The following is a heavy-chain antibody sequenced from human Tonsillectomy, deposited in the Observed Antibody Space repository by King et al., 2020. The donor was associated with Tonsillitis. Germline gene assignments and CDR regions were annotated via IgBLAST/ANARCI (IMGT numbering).Heavy chain of an antibody. CDR3: AGLNVAIQDDDF. V-gene: IGHV3-30*02. CDR1: GFTFSNSD. CDR2: IHYDGTNE. Sequence: QLVQSGGGVVQPGGSLRLSCAASGFTFSNSDIHWVRQAPGKGLQWVAFIHYDGTNEDYADSVKGRFAISRDNSKNTLFLQMNNLRPEDTAMYYCAGLNVAIQDDDFWGQGTLVTVSS. J-gene: IGHJ4*02. D-gene: IGHD5-12*01.